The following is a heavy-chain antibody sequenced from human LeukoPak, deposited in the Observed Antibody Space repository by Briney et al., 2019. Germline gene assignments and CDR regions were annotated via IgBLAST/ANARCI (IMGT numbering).Heavy chain of an antibody. CDR1: GGTFSSYA. CDR2: IIPIFGTA. D-gene: IGHD5-18*01. V-gene: IGHV1-69*05. J-gene: IGHJ3*02. Sequence: ASVKVPCKASGGTFSSYAISWVRQAPGQGLEWMGRIIPIFGTANYAQKFQGRVTITTDESTSTAYMELSSLRSEDTAVYYCASQRYSYGVYDAFDIWGQGTMVTVSS. CDR3: ASQRYSYGVYDAFDI.